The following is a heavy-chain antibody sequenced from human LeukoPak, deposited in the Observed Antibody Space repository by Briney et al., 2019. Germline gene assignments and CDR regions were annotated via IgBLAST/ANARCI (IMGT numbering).Heavy chain of an antibody. Sequence: GGSLRLSCAASGFTLSNYAMSWVRQAPGKGLEWVSTISGSDGSTYYADSVKGRFTISRVNSKNTLYLQMNSLRAEDTAVYYCAKSVVTMVRGVIRGPNWFDPWGQGTLVTVSS. D-gene: IGHD3-10*01. CDR2: ISGSDGST. V-gene: IGHV3-23*01. CDR1: GFTLSNYA. J-gene: IGHJ5*02. CDR3: AKSVVTMVRGVIRGPNWFDP.